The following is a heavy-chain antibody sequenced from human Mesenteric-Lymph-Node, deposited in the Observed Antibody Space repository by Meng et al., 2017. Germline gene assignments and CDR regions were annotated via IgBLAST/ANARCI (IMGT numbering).Heavy chain of an antibody. D-gene: IGHD5-12*01. Sequence: GSSLKISCAASGFTFSSYWMTWVRQAPGKGLVWVSRLNTDGSSTSYADSVKGRFTISRDNAKNTLFLEMNSLRAEDTAVYYCARGGRHLDLWGRGTLVTVSS. CDR2: LNTDGSST. V-gene: IGHV3-74*01. J-gene: IGHJ2*01. CDR1: GFTFSSYW. CDR3: ARGGRHLDL.